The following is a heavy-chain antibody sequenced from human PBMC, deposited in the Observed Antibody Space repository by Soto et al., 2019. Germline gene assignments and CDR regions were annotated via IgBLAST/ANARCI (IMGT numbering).Heavy chain of an antibody. CDR3: ARHEYYYDSSGYYSTYYYGMDV. V-gene: IGHV4-39*01. CDR2: IYYSGST. CDR1: GGSISSSSYY. D-gene: IGHD3-22*01. Sequence: SETLSLTCTVSGGSISSSSYYWGWIRQPPGKGLEWIGSIYYSGSTYSNPSLKSRVTISVDTSKNQFSLKLSSVTAADTAVYYCARHEYYYDSSGYYSTYYYGMDVWGQGTTVTVSS. J-gene: IGHJ6*02.